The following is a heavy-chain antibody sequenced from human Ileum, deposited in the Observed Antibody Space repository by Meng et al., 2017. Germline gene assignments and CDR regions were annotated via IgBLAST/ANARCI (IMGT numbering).Heavy chain of an antibody. CDR2: AGT. J-gene: IGHJ4*02. V-gene: IGHV4-61*08. D-gene: IGHD7-27*01. CDR1: GGSVSTSDYK. Sequence: QVQLQESGPGLVRPSETLSLICTVSGGSVSTSDYKWGWIRQPPGKGLEWIGYAGTNYNPSLKSRVTISVDTSKRQFSLKLTSVTAADTAVYYCARDHWGSLDYWGQGILVTVSS. CDR3: ARDHWGSLDY.